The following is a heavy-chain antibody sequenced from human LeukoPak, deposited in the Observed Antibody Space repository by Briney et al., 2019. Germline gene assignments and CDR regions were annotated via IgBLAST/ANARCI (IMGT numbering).Heavy chain of an antibody. J-gene: IGHJ4*02. Sequence: PGGSLRLSCAASGFTFRTFGMSWVRQAPGKGLEWVSSVSPSGGSTYYADSVKGRFTISRDNSKNTLSLQMNSLRAEDTAVYYCAKHRGQWSNFDFWVQGTLVTDSS. CDR3: AKHRGQWSNFDF. V-gene: IGHV3-23*01. CDR2: VSPSGGST. D-gene: IGHD6-19*01. CDR1: GFTFRTFG.